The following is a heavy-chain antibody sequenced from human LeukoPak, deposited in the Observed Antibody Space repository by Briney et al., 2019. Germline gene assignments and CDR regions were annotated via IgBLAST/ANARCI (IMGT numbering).Heavy chain of an antibody. V-gene: IGHV1-69*13. J-gene: IGHJ3*02. D-gene: IGHD3/OR15-3a*01. Sequence: ASVKVSCKASGGTFSSYAISWVRQAPGQGLEWMGGIIPIFGTANYAQKFQGRVTITADESTSTAYMELSSLRSEDTAVYYCAREADSEDQDAFDIWGQGTMVTVSS. CDR2: IIPIFGTA. CDR3: AREADSEDQDAFDI. CDR1: GGTFSSYA.